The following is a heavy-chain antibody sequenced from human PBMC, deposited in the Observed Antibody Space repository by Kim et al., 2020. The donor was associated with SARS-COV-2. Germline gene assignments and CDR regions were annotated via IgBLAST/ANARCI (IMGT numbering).Heavy chain of an antibody. CDR1: GFTFSSYW. CDR3: ARDREGYYY. CDR2: IKHKGNSYNT. J-gene: IGHJ6*01. Sequence: GGSLRLSCAASGFTFSSYWMNWVRQAPGKGLEWVASIKHKGNSYNTVDSASVRCSISIAKADSKKSLQLHIHSPEDEAAAEYSCARDREGYYY. V-gene: IGHV3-72*01.